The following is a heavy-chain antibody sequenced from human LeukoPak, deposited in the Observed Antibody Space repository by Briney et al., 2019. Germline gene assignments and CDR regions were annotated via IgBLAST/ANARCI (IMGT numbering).Heavy chain of an antibody. CDR3: ARDRAAAGIFDY. CDR2: ISSSSSYI. CDR1: GFTFSSYS. V-gene: IGHV3-21*01. Sequence: GGSLRLSCAASGFTFSSYSMNWVRQAPGKGLEWVSSISSSSSYIYYADSVKGRFTIPRDNAKNSLYLQMNSLRAEDTAVYYCARDRAAAGIFDYWGQGTLVTVSS. J-gene: IGHJ4*02. D-gene: IGHD6-13*01.